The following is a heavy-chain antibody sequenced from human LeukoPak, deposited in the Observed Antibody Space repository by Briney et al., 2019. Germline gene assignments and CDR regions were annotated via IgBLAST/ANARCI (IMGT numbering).Heavy chain of an antibody. V-gene: IGHV4-34*01. Sequence: PSETPSLTCAVYGGSFSGYYWSWIRQPPGKGLEWIGEINHSGSTNYNPSLKSRVTISVDTSKNQFSLKLSSVTAADTAVYYCARVGITMVRGVVNWFDPWGQGTLVTVSS. CDR3: ARVGITMVRGVVNWFDP. CDR2: INHSGST. J-gene: IGHJ5*02. D-gene: IGHD3-10*01. CDR1: GGSFSGYY.